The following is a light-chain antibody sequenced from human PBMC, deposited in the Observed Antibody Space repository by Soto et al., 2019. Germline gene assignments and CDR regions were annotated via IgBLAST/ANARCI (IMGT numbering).Light chain of an antibody. CDR3: SSFTGTSALIL. J-gene: IGLJ2*01. CDR2: EVS. CDR1: SRDVGGYDY. V-gene: IGLV2-14*01. Sequence: QSAVTQPASVSGSPGQSITISCTGTSRDVGGYDYVSWYQQYPGKAPRLIIYEVSNRPSGVSNRFSGSKSGNTASLTISGLRAEDEGDYFCSSFTGTSALILFGGGTKVTVL.